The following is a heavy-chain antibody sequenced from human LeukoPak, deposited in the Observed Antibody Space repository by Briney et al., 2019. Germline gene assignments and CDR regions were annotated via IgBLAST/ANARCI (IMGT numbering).Heavy chain of an antibody. D-gene: IGHD5-18*01. CDR1: GGSMSSYY. Sequence: SETLSLTCTVSGGSMSSYYWSWIRQPPGKGLEWIGYIYYSGSTNYNPSLKSRVTISVDTSKNQFSLKLSSVTAADTAVYYCARVYSYGRRSFDYWGQGTLVTVSS. CDR3: ARVYSYGRRSFDY. J-gene: IGHJ4*02. V-gene: IGHV4-59*01. CDR2: IYYSGST.